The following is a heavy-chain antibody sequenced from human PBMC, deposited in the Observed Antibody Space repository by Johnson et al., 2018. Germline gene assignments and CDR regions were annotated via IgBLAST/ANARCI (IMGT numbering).Heavy chain of an antibody. CDR3: ARDLGWYLSDAFDI. CDR2: ISWNSGSI. V-gene: IGHV3-9*01. D-gene: IGHD6-19*01. Sequence: VQLVQSGGGLVQPGRSLRLSCAASGFSFDDYAMYWVRQAPGKGLEWVSGISWNSGSIGYADSVTGRFTISRDNAKNSLYLQMNSLRAEDTAVYYCARDLGWYLSDAFDIWGQGTMVTVSS. J-gene: IGHJ3*02. CDR1: GFSFDDYA.